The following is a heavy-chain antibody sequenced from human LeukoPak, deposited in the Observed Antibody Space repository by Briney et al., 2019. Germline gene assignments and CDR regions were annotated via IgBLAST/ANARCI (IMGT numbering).Heavy chain of an antibody. CDR1: GGSISSSY. V-gene: IGHV4-59*01. CDR3: ARGHYDILTGYHNWFDP. CDR2: IYYSGST. D-gene: IGHD3-9*01. Sequence: SETLSLTCTVSGGSISSSYWSCIRQPPGKGLEWIGYIYYSGSTNYNPSLKSRVTISVDTSKTQFSLKLSSVTAADTAVYYCARGHYDILTGYHNWFDPWGQGTLAAVSS. J-gene: IGHJ5*02.